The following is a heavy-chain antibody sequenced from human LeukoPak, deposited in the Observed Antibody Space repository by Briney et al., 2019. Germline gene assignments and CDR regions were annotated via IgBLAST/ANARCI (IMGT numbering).Heavy chain of an antibody. CDR3: ARSGSSAG. CDR2: IIPIFGTA. V-gene: IGHV1-69*13. Sequence: SVKVSCKASGGTFSSYAISWVRQAPGQGLEWMGGIIPIFGTANYAQKFQGGVTITADESTSTAYMGLSSLRSEDTAVYYCARSGSSAGWGQGTLVTVSS. J-gene: IGHJ4*02. CDR1: GGTFSSYA. D-gene: IGHD3-10*01.